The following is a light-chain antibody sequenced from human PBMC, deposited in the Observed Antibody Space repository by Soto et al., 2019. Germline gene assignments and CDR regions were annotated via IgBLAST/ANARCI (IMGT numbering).Light chain of an antibody. J-gene: IGKJ4*01. Sequence: EIVLTQSPATLSLSPGERATLSCRASQSVSSYLAWYQQKPGQAPRLLIYDASNRATGIPGRFSGSGSGTDFTLTISSLEPEHFAVYYCQQRSNWPLTFGGGIKVEIK. CDR2: DAS. V-gene: IGKV3-11*01. CDR3: QQRSNWPLT. CDR1: QSVSSY.